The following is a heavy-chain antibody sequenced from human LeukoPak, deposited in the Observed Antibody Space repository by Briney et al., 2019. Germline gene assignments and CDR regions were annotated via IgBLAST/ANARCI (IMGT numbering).Heavy chain of an antibody. CDR3: AREVVPAAMSASYYFDY. CDR2: IYTSGST. J-gene: IGHJ4*02. Sequence: SETLSLTCTVSGGSISSGSYYWSWIRQPAGKGLEWIGRIYTSGSTNYNPSLKSRVTISVDTSKNQFSLKLSSVTAADTAVYYCAREVVPAAMSASYYFDYWGQGTLVTVSS. V-gene: IGHV4-61*02. D-gene: IGHD2-2*01. CDR1: GGSISSGSYY.